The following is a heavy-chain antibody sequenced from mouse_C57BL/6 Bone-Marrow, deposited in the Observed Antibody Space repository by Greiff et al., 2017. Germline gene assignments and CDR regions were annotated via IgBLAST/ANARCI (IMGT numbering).Heavy chain of an antibody. CDR3: AAGQLHHYYATDD. Sequence: QVQLQQSGAELVRPGTSVKMSCKASGYTFTNYWIGWAEQRPGHGLEWIGDIYPGGGYTTYNEKFKGKATLTADKSSSTAYMQFSSLTSEDSAIYYCAAGQLHHYYATDDSGKGSSVIVSS. V-gene: IGHV1-63*01. D-gene: IGHD3-3*01. J-gene: IGHJ4*01. CDR1: GYTFTNYW. CDR2: IYPGGGYT.